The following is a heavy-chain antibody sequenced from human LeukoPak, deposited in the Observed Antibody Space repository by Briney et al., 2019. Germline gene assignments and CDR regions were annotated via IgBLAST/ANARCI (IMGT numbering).Heavy chain of an antibody. Sequence: SETLSLTCTVSGDSISSYYWSWIRQPPGKGLEWIGSISDSGTTYYHPSLTSRVAISVDTSKNHFSLRLSSVTAADTAVYYCARHGSTNPFDYWGQGTLVTVSS. CDR2: ISDSGTT. CDR1: GDSISSYY. V-gene: IGHV4-59*05. D-gene: IGHD2-8*01. CDR3: ARHGSTNPFDY. J-gene: IGHJ4*02.